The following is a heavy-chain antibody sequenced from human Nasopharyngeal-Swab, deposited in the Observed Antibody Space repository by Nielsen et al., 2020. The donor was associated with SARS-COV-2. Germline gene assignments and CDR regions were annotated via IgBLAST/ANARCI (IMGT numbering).Heavy chain of an antibody. CDR2: ISSSGSTI. D-gene: IGHD3-22*01. CDR3: ARGAHYYDSSGYSPRY. J-gene: IGHJ4*02. CDR1: GFTFSDYY. V-gene: IGHV3-11*04. Sequence: GESLKISCAASGFTFSDYYMSWIRQAPGKGLEWVSYISSSGSTIYYADSVKGRFTISRDNAKNSLYLQMNGLRAEDTAVYYCARGAHYYDSSGYSPRYWGQGTLVTVSS.